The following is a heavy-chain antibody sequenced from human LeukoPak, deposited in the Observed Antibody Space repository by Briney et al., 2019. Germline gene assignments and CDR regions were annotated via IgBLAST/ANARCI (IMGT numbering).Heavy chain of an antibody. CDR3: ARDGSGSYYNPNWFDP. CDR2: IYTSGST. CDR1: GGSISSYY. D-gene: IGHD3-10*01. V-gene: IGHV4-4*07. Sequence: SETLSLTCTVSGGSISSYYWSWIRQPPGKGLEWIGRIYTSGSTNYNPSLKSRVTMSVDTSKNQFSLKLSSVTAADTAVYYCARDGSGSYYNPNWFDPWGQGTLVTVSS. J-gene: IGHJ5*02.